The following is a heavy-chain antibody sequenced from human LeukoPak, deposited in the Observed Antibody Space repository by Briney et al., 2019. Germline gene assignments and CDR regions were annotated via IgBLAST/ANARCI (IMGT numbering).Heavy chain of an antibody. CDR1: GGSISSYY. V-gene: IGHV4-59*08. CDR2: INYSGST. Sequence: PSETLSLTCTVSGGSISSYYWSWIRQPPGKGLEWIGYINYSGSTNYNPSLKSRVTLLVDTSKNQFSLKVTSVTAADTAVYYCARASFGWIDYWGQGTLVTVSS. D-gene: IGHD3-3*01. CDR3: ARASFGWIDY. J-gene: IGHJ4*02.